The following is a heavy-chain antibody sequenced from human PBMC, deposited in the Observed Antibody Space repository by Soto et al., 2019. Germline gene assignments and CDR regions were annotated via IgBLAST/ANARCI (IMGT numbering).Heavy chain of an antibody. CDR2: ISSSSSYI. CDR1: GFTFSSYS. CDR3: AIDQPGYSYCYGLGY. J-gene: IGHJ4*02. D-gene: IGHD5-18*01. Sequence: EVQLVESGGGLVKPGGSLRLSCAASGFTFSSYSMNWVRQAPGKGLEWVSSISSSSSYIYYADSVKGRFTISRDNAKNSLYVQMNSLRAENTAVYYCAIDQPGYSYCYGLGYWGQGTLVTVSS. V-gene: IGHV3-21*01.